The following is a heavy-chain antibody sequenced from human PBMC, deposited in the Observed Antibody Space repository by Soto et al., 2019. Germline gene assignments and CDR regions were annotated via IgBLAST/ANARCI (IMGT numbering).Heavy chain of an antibody. CDR3: AGEGGGGYSGYDVGYFDY. CDR2: IIPIFGTA. V-gene: IGHV1-69*01. CDR1: GGTFSSYA. D-gene: IGHD5-12*01. J-gene: IGHJ4*02. Sequence: QVQLVQSGAEVKKPGSSVKVSCKASGGTFSSYAISWVRQAPGQGLEWMGGIIPIFGTANYAQKFQGRVTITADESPSTAYMGGSSLRSGGTGVYYCAGEGGGGYSGYDVGYFDYWGQGTLVTVSS.